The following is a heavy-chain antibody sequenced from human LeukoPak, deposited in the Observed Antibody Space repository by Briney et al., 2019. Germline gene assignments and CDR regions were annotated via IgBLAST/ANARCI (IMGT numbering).Heavy chain of an antibody. CDR1: GFSFSTYT. CDR3: ARDHYGGNSWDWYFDL. V-gene: IGHV3-30-3*01. Sequence: GRSLRLSCAASGFSFSTYTMNWVRQAPGKGLERVAGIQHDGGRTYYADSVKGRFTISRDNSKNTLYLEMNSLTPEDTALYYCARDHYGGNSWDWYFDLWGRGILVTVSS. D-gene: IGHD4-23*01. CDR2: IQHDGGRT. J-gene: IGHJ2*01.